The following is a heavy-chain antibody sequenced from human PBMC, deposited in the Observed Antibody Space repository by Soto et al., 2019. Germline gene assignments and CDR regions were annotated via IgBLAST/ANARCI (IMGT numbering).Heavy chain of an antibody. CDR3: ASVAI. D-gene: IGHD5-12*01. CDR2: IKQDGTEK. J-gene: IGHJ4*02. Sequence: EVQLVESGGGLVQPGGSLRLSCAASGFTFSNYWMSWVRQAPGKGLEWVDNIKQDGTEKNYVESVMGRFTISRDNAKNSLDLQVKCLTAEDTAVYYCASVAIWGQGTLVTVSS. CDR1: GFTFSNYW. V-gene: IGHV3-7*01.